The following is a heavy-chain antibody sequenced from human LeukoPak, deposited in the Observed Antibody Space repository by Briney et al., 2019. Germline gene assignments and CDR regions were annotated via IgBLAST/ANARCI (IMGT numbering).Heavy chain of an antibody. Sequence: ASVKVSCKAPGYTFTSYDINWVRQAAGRGLEWMGWMNPNSGNTGYAQKFQGRVTMTRNTSISTAYMELSSLRSEDTAVYYCARGYGNGIAVAGYNWFDPWGQGTLVTVSS. J-gene: IGHJ5*02. V-gene: IGHV1-8*01. D-gene: IGHD6-19*01. CDR3: ARGYGNGIAVAGYNWFDP. CDR2: MNPNSGNT. CDR1: GYTFTSYD.